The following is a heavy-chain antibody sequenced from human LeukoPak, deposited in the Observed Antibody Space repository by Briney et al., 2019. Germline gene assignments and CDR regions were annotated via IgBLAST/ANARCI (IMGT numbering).Heavy chain of an antibody. CDR2: MNPNSGNT. CDR3: ARGLGYSYGYGY. Sequence: ASVKVSCKASGYTFTGYYMHWVRQAPGQGLEWMGWMNPNSGNTGYAQKFQGRVTITRNTSISTAYMELSSLRSEDTAVYYCARGLGYSYGYGYWGQGTLVTVSS. V-gene: IGHV1-8*03. CDR1: GYTFTGYY. D-gene: IGHD5-18*01. J-gene: IGHJ4*02.